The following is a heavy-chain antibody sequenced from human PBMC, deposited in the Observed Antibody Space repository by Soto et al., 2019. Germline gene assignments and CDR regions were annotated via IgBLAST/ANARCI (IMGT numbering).Heavy chain of an antibody. CDR3: AGDRGRLNWFDP. Sequence: ASVKVSCKASGGTFSSYAISWVRQAPGQGLEWMGGIIPIFGTANYAQKFQGRVTITAGESTSTAYMELSSLRSEDTAVYYCAGDRGRLNWFDPWGQGTLVTVSS. V-gene: IGHV1-69*13. CDR2: IIPIFGTA. D-gene: IGHD6-19*01. CDR1: GGTFSSYA. J-gene: IGHJ5*02.